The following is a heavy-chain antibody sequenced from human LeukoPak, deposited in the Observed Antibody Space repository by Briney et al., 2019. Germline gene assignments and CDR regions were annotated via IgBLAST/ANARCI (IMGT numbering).Heavy chain of an antibody. CDR1: GYTFTSYA. D-gene: IGHD5-12*01. CDR2: INAGNGNT. Sequence: ASVKVSCKASGYTFTSYAMHWVRQAPGQRLEWMGWINAGNGNTKYSQKFQGRVTMTEDTSTDTAYMELSSLRSEDTAVYYCATVPVATIYSWFDPWGQGTLVTVSS. J-gene: IGHJ5*02. V-gene: IGHV1-3*01. CDR3: ATVPVATIYSWFDP.